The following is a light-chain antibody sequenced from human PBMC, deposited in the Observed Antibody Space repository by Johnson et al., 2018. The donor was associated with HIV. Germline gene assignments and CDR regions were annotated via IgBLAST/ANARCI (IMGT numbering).Light chain of an antibody. CDR1: SSNIGNNY. V-gene: IGLV1-51*01. CDR2: DNN. CDR3: GTWDSSLSVYV. J-gene: IGLJ1*01. Sequence: QSVLTQPPSVSAAPGQKVTISCSGSSSNIGNNYVSWYQQLPRTAPKLLIYDNNKRPSGIPDRFSGSKSGTSATLGITGLQTGDEADYYCGTWDSSLSVYVFGTRTKVTVL.